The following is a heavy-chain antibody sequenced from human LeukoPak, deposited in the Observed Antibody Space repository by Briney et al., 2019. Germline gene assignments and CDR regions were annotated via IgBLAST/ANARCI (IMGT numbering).Heavy chain of an antibody. D-gene: IGHD7-27*01. CDR2: IRYDGSNK. CDR3: AKDPSSNWRGHFDY. Sequence: PGESLRLSYAASGFTFSSYGMHWVRQARGKGLEWVAFIRYDGSNKYYADSVKGRFTISRDNSKNTLYLQMNSLRAEDTAVYYCAKDPSSNWRGHFDYWGQGTLVTVSS. J-gene: IGHJ4*02. V-gene: IGHV3-30*02. CDR1: GFTFSSYG.